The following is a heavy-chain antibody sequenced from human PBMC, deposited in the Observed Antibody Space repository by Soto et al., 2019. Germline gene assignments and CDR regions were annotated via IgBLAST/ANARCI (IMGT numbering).Heavy chain of an antibody. D-gene: IGHD3-22*01. CDR2: ISGSGGST. CDR3: ARDSAPWYYYDSSGYPVITTFY. V-gene: IGHV3-23*01. J-gene: IGHJ4*02. CDR1: GFTFSSYA. Sequence: PGGSLGLSCAASGFTFSSYAMSWVRQAPGKGLEWVSAISGSGGSTYYADSVKGRFTISRDNSKNTLYLQMNSLRAEDTAVYYCARDSAPWYYYDSSGYPVITTFYWGQGTLVTVSS.